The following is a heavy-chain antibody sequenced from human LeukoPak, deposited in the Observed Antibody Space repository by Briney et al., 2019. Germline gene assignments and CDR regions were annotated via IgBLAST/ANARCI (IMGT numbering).Heavy chain of an antibody. CDR1: GFTFTNYG. D-gene: IGHD3-22*01. V-gene: IGHV3-30*02. J-gene: IGHJ4*02. Sequence: GGSLRLSCAASGFTFTNYGVDWVRQAPGKGLEWVAFLRCDGSYKYYADSVRGRFTISRDNAKSSLYLQMNSLRAEDTAVYYCARAYYYDNRAIDYWGQGTLVTVSS. CDR3: ARAYYYDNRAIDY. CDR2: LRCDGSYK.